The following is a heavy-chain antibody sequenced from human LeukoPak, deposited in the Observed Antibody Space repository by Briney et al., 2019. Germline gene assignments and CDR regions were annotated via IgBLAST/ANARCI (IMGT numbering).Heavy chain of an antibody. CDR2: IYNSGST. J-gene: IGHJ5*02. Sequence: PSETLSISCTFAGGSIGSSSYYRGWIRQPPVKGLECIGSIYNSGSTYYNRSFKSRRTISVDTSKNQFSLKLSSVTAADTAVYYCARHRTLLVVVVAATPRGGWFDPWGQGTLVSVSS. CDR3: ARHRTLLVVVVAATPRGGWFDP. V-gene: IGHV4-39*01. CDR1: GGSIGSSSYY. D-gene: IGHD2-15*01.